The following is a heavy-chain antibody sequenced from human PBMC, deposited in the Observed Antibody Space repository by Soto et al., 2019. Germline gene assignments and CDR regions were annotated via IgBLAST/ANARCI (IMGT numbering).Heavy chain of an antibody. D-gene: IGHD6-19*01. V-gene: IGHV1-69*02. CDR1: GGTFSSYT. CDR2: IIPILGIA. J-gene: IGHJ4*02. Sequence: QVQLVQSGAEVKKPGSSVKVSCKASGGTFSSYTISWVRQAPGQGLEWMGRIIPILGIANYAQKFQGRVTSTADKATSTAYMELSSLRSEDPAVYYCARGVAVAGAYYFDYWGQGTLVTVSS. CDR3: ARGVAVAGAYYFDY.